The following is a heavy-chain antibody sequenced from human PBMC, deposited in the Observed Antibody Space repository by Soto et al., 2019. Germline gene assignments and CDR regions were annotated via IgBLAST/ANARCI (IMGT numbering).Heavy chain of an antibody. CDR2: ISYDGSNK. CDR3: ASLPMGGDIVVVPAADDLSYGDYVP. J-gene: IGHJ5*02. V-gene: IGHV3-30-3*01. D-gene: IGHD2-2*01. CDR1: GFTFSSYA. Sequence: GGSLRLSCAASGFTFSSYAMHWVRQAPGKGLEWVAVISYDGSNKYYADSVKGRFTISRDNSKNTLYLQMNSLRAEDTAVYYCASLPMGGDIVVVPAADDLSYGDYVPWGQGTLVTVSS.